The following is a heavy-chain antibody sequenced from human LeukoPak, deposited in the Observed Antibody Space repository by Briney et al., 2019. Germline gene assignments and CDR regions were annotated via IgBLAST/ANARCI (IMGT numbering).Heavy chain of an antibody. D-gene: IGHD2-15*01. Sequence: SETLSLTCAVYGGSFSGYYWSWIRQPPGKGLEWIGEINHSGSTNYNPSLKSRVTISVDTSKNQFSLKLSSVTAADTAVYYCARALGGRYNWFDPWGQGTLVIVSS. CDR3: ARALGGRYNWFDP. CDR2: INHSGST. CDR1: GGSFSGYY. V-gene: IGHV4-34*01. J-gene: IGHJ5*02.